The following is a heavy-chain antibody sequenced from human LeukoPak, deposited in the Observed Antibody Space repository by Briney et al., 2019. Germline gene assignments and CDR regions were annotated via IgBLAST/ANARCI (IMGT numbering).Heavy chain of an antibody. D-gene: IGHD3-22*01. J-gene: IGHJ1*01. CDR2: IIPIFGTA. CDR3: ARGSGYHVIVGYFQH. V-gene: IGHV1-69*05. CDR1: GGTFSSYA. Sequence: SVKVSCKASGGTFSSYAISWVRQAPGQGLEWMGGIIPIFGTANYAQKFQGRVTITTDESTSTTYMELSSLRSEDTAVYYCARGSGYHVIVGYFQHWGQGTLVTVSS.